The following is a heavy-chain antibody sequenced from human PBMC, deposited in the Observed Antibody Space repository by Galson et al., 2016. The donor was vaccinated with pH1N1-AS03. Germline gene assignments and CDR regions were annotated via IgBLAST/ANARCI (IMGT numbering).Heavy chain of an antibody. V-gene: IGHV2-5*02. CDR3: AHGSGWLLDY. J-gene: IGHJ4*02. D-gene: IGHD6-19*01. CDR1: GFSLDSTSVG. Sequence: PALVTPTQTLTLTCSFSGFSLDSTSVGVGWVRQPPGEPLDWLGLIYWDDQKWYRPSLQNRITITKDTSKNQVVLTLTDLQTADTGTYYCAHGSGWLLDYWGQGILVTVSS. CDR2: IYWDDQK.